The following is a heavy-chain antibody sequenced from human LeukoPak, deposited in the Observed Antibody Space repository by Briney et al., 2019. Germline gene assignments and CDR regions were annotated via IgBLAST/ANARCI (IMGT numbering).Heavy chain of an antibody. V-gene: IGHV3-30*04. Sequence: GGSLRLSCAASGFTFRSYAMHWVRQAPGKGLEWVAVISYDGSNKYYADSVKGRFTISRHNSKNTLYLQMNSLRAEDTAVYYCARGGGRGYYDSSGYYPHWGQGTLVTVSS. D-gene: IGHD3-22*01. CDR1: GFTFRSYA. CDR2: ISYDGSNK. J-gene: IGHJ4*02. CDR3: ARGGGRGYYDSSGYYPH.